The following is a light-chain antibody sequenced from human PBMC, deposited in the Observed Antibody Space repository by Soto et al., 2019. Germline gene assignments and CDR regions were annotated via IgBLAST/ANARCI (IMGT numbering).Light chain of an antibody. CDR1: QSVSNW. CDR3: QQYDNNLSWP. V-gene: IGKV1-5*01. Sequence: DIQMTQSPYTQYASEGHIVPSSCRPSQSVSNWLAWYQQKPGKAPKLLIYDVSSLESGVPSRFSGSASGTEFTLTISSLQPDDFAAYFCQQYDNNLSWPFGQGTKVDIK. CDR2: DVS. J-gene: IGKJ1*01.